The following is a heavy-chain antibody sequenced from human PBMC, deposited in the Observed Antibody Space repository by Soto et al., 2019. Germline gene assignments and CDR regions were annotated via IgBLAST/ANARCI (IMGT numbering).Heavy chain of an antibody. D-gene: IGHD5-12*01. Sequence: GASVKVSCKASGYTFTSYGISWVRQAPGQGLEWMGWISAYNGNTNYAQKLQGRVTMTTDTSTSTAYMELRSLRSDDTAVYYCARPRVSTPRLEDPFDIWGQGTMVTVSS. J-gene: IGHJ3*02. V-gene: IGHV1-18*04. CDR2: ISAYNGNT. CDR3: ARPRVSTPRLEDPFDI. CDR1: GYTFTSYG.